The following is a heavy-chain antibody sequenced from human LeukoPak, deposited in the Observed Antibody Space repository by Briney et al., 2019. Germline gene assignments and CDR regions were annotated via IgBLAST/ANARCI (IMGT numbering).Heavy chain of an antibody. D-gene: IGHD4-17*01. V-gene: IGHV4-39*01. CDR2: SFFGGST. J-gene: IGHJ4*02. Sequence: SETLSLTCTVSGGSIGTSSYYWGWISQPQGKGLEWIGGSFFGGSTYYNPSLKSRVTISIDMSKNQISLKLSSVTAADMAVYSSARRPYGASHFDYWGQGTLVTVSS. CDR1: GGSIGTSSYY. CDR3: ARRPYGASHFDY.